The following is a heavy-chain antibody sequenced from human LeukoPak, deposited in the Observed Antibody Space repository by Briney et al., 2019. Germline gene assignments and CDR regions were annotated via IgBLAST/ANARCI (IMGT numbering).Heavy chain of an antibody. CDR1: GFTFSSYA. D-gene: IGHD2-15*01. V-gene: IGHV3-33*08. Sequence: GGSLRLSCAASGFTFSSYAMHWVRQAPGKGLEWVAVIWYDGSNKYYADSVKGRFTISRDNSKNTLYLQMNSLRAEDTAVYYCARVDYCSGGSCYGAHYYFDYWGQGTLVTVSS. CDR3: ARVDYCSGGSCYGAHYYFDY. CDR2: IWYDGSNK. J-gene: IGHJ4*02.